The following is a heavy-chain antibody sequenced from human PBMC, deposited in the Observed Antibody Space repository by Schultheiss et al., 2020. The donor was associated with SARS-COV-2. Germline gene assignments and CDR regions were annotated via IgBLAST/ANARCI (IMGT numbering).Heavy chain of an antibody. D-gene: IGHD3-22*01. J-gene: IGHJ4*02. Sequence: GGSLRLSCTASGFTFSYYAMHWVRQAPGKGLEWVSGISWNSGSIGYADSVKGRFTISRDNAKNSLYLQMNSLRAEDTAVYYCARDTAMIVERWGQGTLVTVSS. CDR3: ARDTAMIVER. CDR2: ISWNSGSI. V-gene: IGHV3-9*01. CDR1: GFTFSYYA.